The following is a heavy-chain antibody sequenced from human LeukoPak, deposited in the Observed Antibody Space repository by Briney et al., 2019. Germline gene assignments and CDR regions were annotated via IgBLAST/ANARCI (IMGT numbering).Heavy chain of an antibody. V-gene: IGHV3-23*01. D-gene: IGHD2-15*01. CDR1: GFTFSNFA. CDR2: ISNNGIIT. Sequence: GGSLRLSCAASGFTFSNFAMSWVRQAPGKGLEWVSAISNNGIITYYADSVKGRFTISRDNSKNTLYLQMNSLRAEDTAVYYCAKEYVRDVVVVVAATGSWGQGTLVTVSS. CDR3: AKEYVRDVVVVVAATGS. J-gene: IGHJ5*02.